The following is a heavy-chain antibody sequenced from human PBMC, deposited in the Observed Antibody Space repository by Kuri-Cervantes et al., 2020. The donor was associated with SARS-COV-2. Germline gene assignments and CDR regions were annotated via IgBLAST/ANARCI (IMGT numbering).Heavy chain of an antibody. CDR2: INHSGST. CDR1: GGSFSGYY. Sequence: SETLSLTCAVYGGSFSGYYWSWIRQPPGKGLGWIGEINHSGSTNHNPSLKSRVTISVDTSKNQFSLKLSSVTAADMAVYYCARAGVRVLIDLYSNPGFDYWGQGTQVTVSS. V-gene: IGHV4-34*01. D-gene: IGHD4-11*01. CDR3: ARAGVRVLIDLYSNPGFDY. J-gene: IGHJ4*02.